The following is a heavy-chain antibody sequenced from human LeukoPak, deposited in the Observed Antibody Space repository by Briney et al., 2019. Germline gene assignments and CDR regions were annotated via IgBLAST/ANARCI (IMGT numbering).Heavy chain of an antibody. D-gene: IGHD3-22*01. CDR3: VRDKSYYDNSDPKYHFDY. Sequence: ASVKVSCKASGYTFTTCGISWVRQAPGQGLEWMGWISPYSGYTDYAQKFQGRVSMTTDTSTTTGYMELRSLRSDDTAVYYCVRDKSYYDNSDPKYHFDYWGQGTLVTVSS. V-gene: IGHV1-18*01. CDR1: GYTFTTCG. CDR2: ISPYSGYT. J-gene: IGHJ4*02.